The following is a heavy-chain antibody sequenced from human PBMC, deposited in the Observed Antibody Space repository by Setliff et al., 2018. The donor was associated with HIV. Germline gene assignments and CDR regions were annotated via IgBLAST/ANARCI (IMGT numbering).Heavy chain of an antibody. V-gene: IGHV1-18*01. D-gene: IGHD1-26*01. Sequence: ASVKVSCKASGYSFINYGISWVRQAPGQGLEWMGWISAYNGNTDYAPRFLGRVTMTTDTFTSTAYMELRSLTSDDTAVYYCARARLQGIVTAVGPRDNCLDPWVQGTRVTVSS. CDR3: ARARLQGIVTAVGPRDNCLDP. J-gene: IGHJ5*02. CDR2: ISAYNGNT. CDR1: GYSFINYG.